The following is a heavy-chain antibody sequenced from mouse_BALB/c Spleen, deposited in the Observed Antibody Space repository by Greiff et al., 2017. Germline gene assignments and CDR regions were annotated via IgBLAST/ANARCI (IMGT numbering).Heavy chain of an antibody. CDR2: ISSGGSYT. D-gene: IGHD2-1*01. V-gene: IGHV5-6-4*01. Sequence: DVMLVESGGGLVKPGGSLKLSCAASGFTFSSYTMSWVRQTPEKRLEWVATISSGGSYTYYPDSVKGRFTISRDNAKNTLYLQMSSLKSEDTAMYYCTRDYGKNYAMDYWGQGTSVTVSS. CDR3: TRDYGKNYAMDY. CDR1: GFTFSSYT. J-gene: IGHJ4*01.